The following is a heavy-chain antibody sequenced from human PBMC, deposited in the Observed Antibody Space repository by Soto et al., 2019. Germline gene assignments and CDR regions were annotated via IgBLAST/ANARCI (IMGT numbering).Heavy chain of an antibody. CDR1: GGSISSGGYY. J-gene: IGHJ6*02. V-gene: IGHV4-31*03. CDR3: ARVLTQDYYYYGMDV. CDR2: IYYSGST. Sequence: QVQLQESGPGLVKPSQTLSLTCTVSGGSISSGGYYWSWIRQHPGKGLEWIGYIYYSGSTYYNPSLKSRVTTSVDTSKNQFSLKLSSVTAADTAVYYCARVLTQDYYYYGMDVWGQGTTVTVSS. D-gene: IGHD3-16*01.